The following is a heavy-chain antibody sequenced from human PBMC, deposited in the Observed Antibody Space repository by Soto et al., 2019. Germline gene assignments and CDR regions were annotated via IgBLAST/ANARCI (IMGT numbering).Heavy chain of an antibody. Sequence: PSETLSLTCTVSGGSISSYYWSWIRQPPGKGLEWIGYIYYSGSTTYNPSLKSRVTISVHTSKNQFSMTLNSVTAADTAVYYFALVFYFFTGYCGVDCYPLDVWGQGTTVTVSS. V-gene: IGHV4-59*01. CDR3: ALVFYFFTGYCGVDCYPLDV. J-gene: IGHJ6*02. D-gene: IGHD2-21*02. CDR2: IYYSGST. CDR1: GGSISSYY.